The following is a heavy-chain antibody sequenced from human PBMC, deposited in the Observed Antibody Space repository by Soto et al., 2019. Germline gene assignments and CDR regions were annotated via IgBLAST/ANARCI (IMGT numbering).Heavy chain of an antibody. D-gene: IGHD6-19*01. CDR1: GFTFSNFW. J-gene: IGHJ4*02. CDR3: ARAYEASGGWKFDY. V-gene: IGHV3-7*03. CDR2: IKEDGSRT. Sequence: EVQLVDSGGGLVHPGGSLRLSCAASGFTFSNFWMTWVRQAPGKGLEWVANIKEDGSRTYYVDSVKGRFTISRDNAENSLYLQLNSRRADDTAVYYCARAYEASGGWKFDYWGQGILVTVSS.